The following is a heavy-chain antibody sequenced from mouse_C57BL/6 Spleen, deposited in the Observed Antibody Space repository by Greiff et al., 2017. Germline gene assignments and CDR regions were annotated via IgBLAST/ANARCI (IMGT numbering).Heavy chain of an antibody. CDR2: IDPSDSYT. Sequence: VQLQQPGAELVMPGASVKLSCKASGYTFTSYWMHWVKQRPGQGLEWIGEIDPSDSYTNYNQKFKGKSTLTVDKSSSTAYMQLSSLTSEDSAVYYCARRGFYEYVPFDYWGQGTTLTVSS. V-gene: IGHV1-69*01. CDR3: ARRGFYEYVPFDY. D-gene: IGHD2-4*01. CDR1: GYTFTSYW. J-gene: IGHJ2*01.